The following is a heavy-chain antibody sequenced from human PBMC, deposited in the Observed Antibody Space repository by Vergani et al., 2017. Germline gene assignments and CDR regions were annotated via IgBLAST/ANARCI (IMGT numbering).Heavy chain of an antibody. CDR3: AKDLRPGYCSSTSCYNPVGWFDP. J-gene: IGHJ5*02. CDR2: ISGSGGST. V-gene: IGHV3-23*01. CDR1: GFTFSSYA. Sequence: EVQLLESGGGLVQPGGSLRLSCAASGFTFSSYAMSWVRQAPGKGLEWVSAISGSGGSTYYADSVKGRFTISRDNSKNTLYLQMNSLRAEDTAVYYCAKDLRPGYCSSTSCYNPVGWFDPWGQGTLVTVSS. D-gene: IGHD2-2*02.